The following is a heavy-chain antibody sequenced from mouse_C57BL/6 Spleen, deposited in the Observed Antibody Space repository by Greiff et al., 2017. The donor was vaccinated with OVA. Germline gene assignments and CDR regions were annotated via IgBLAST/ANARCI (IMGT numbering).Heavy chain of an antibody. D-gene: IGHD2-1*01. CDR2: ISSGGSYT. V-gene: IGHV5-6*01. CDR3: ARQRGRGNLSYWYFDV. CDR1: GFTFSSYG. J-gene: IGHJ1*03. Sequence: EVQLQQSGGDLVKPGGSLKLSCAASGFTFSSYGMSWVRQTPDKRLEWVATISSGGSYTYYPDSVKGRFTISRDNAKNTLYLQMSSLKSEDTAMYYCARQRGRGNLSYWYFDVWGTGTTVTVSS.